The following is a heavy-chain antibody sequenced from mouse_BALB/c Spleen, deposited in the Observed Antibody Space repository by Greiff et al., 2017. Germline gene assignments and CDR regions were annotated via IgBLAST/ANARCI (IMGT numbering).Heavy chain of an antibody. D-gene: IGHD2-12*01. V-gene: IGHV5-6-3*01. CDR1: GFTFSSYG. CDR3: ARSLRHAMDY. Sequence: DVQLVESGGGLVQPGGSLKLSCAASGFTFSSYGMSWVRQTPDKRLELVATINSNGGSTYYPDSVKGRFTISRDNAKNTLYLQMSSLKSEDTAMYYCARSLRHAMDYWGQGTSVTVSS. CDR2: INSNGGST. J-gene: IGHJ4*01.